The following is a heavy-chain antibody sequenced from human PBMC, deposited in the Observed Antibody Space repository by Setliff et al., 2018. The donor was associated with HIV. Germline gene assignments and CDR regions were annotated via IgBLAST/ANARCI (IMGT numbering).Heavy chain of an antibody. CDR1: GGSISNYY. D-gene: IGHD3-9*01. CDR3: ARVRTGQGASDAFDI. CDR2: IYSSGST. J-gene: IGHJ3*02. V-gene: IGHV4-4*08. Sequence: SETLSLTCTVSGGSISNYYWTWIRQPPGRGLEWIGYIYSSGSTNFNPSLTSRVTMSVDTSKSQVSLTLSSVTAADTAVYYCARVRTGQGASDAFDIWGQGTKVTVS.